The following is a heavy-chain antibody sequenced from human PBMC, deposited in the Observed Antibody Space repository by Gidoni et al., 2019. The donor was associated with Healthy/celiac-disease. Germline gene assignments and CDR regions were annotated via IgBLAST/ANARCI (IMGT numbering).Heavy chain of an antibody. CDR3: AKEFFSHGVMFGAFDI. Sequence: EVQLVESGGGLVQPGRSLRLSCAASGFTFDDYAMHWVRQAPGKGLEWVSGIIWNSGSIGYADSVKGRFTISRDNAKNSLYLQMNSLRAEDTALYYCAKEFFSHGVMFGAFDIWGQGTMVTVSS. J-gene: IGHJ3*02. D-gene: IGHD3-10*02. V-gene: IGHV3-9*01. CDR2: IIWNSGSI. CDR1: GFTFDDYA.